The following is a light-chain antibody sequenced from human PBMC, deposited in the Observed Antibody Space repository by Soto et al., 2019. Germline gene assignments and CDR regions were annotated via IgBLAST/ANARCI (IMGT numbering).Light chain of an antibody. Sequence: DIQITQSPSTLSASVGDRVTISCRASQSVSSWLAWYQKRPGKSTKLLMYKASSLESGVPSRFSGSGSGTEFTLTISSLQPDYFATYYCQQYNSRTFGQGTKVDIK. CDR1: QSVSSW. CDR2: KAS. V-gene: IGKV1-5*03. CDR3: QQYNSRT. J-gene: IGKJ1*01.